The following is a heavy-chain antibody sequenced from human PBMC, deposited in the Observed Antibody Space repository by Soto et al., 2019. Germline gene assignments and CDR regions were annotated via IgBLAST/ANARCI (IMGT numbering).Heavy chain of an antibody. V-gene: IGHV1-46*01. Sequence: QVQLVQSGAEVKKPGASVKVSCKASGYTFTSYYMHWVRQAPGQGLEWMGIINPSGGSTRYEQKFQGRVTMTRDTSTSTVYMELSSLRSEDTAVYYCAKSPRGEMATDWGQGTLVTVSS. CDR3: AKSPRGEMATD. CDR2: INPSGGST. D-gene: IGHD5-12*01. J-gene: IGHJ4*02. CDR1: GYTFTSYY.